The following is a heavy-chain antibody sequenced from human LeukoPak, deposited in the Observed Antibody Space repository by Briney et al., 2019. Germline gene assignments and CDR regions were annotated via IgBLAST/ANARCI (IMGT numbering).Heavy chain of an antibody. D-gene: IGHD4-11*01. CDR2: IRGTGGAT. Sequence: GGSLRLSCAASGFTFSSYDMNWVRQAPGKGLEWLSAIRGTGGATYYPDSVKGRFTISRDNSKNTLYLQMNSLRVEDTAMYYCARTVIGTNYFDFWGQGTLLTVSS. V-gene: IGHV3-23*01. J-gene: IGHJ4*02. CDR3: ARTVIGTNYFDF. CDR1: GFTFSSYD.